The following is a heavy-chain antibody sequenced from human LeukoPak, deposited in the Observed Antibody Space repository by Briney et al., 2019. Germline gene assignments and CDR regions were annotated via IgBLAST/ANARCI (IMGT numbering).Heavy chain of an antibody. Sequence: SETLSLTCTVSGGSISSGSYYWSWIRQPAGKGLEWIGRIYTSGSTNYNPSLKSRVTISVDTSKNQFSLKLSSVTAADTAVYYCARSQYDSSGLLLWGQRTLVTVSS. D-gene: IGHD3-22*01. CDR1: GGSISSGSYY. J-gene: IGHJ4*02. CDR3: ARSQYDSSGLLL. V-gene: IGHV4-61*02. CDR2: IYTSGST.